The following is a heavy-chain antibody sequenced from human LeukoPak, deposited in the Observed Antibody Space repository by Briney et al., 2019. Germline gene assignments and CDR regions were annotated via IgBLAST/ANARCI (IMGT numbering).Heavy chain of an antibody. Sequence: SETLSLTCTVSGGSISSYYWSWMRQPPGKGLEWIGYIYYSGSTNYNPSLKSRVTISVDRSKNQFSLKLSSVTAADTAVYYCASGDRDSGSLDYWGQGTLVTVSS. J-gene: IGHJ4*02. CDR2: IYYSGST. V-gene: IGHV4-59*12. CDR3: ASGDRDSGSLDY. CDR1: GGSISSYY. D-gene: IGHD3-10*01.